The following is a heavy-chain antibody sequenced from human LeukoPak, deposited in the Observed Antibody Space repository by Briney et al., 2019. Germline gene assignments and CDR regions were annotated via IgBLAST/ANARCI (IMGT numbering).Heavy chain of an antibody. D-gene: IGHD6-13*01. V-gene: IGHV4-34*01. CDR3: ARGTRLRTYSCSLYYFQH. CDR1: GGSFSGYY. J-gene: IGHJ1*01. CDR2: INHSGST. Sequence: SSETLSLTCAVYGGSFSGYYWSWIRQTPGKGLEWIGEINHSGSTNYNPSLKSRVTISVDTSKNQFSLKLSSVTAADTAVYYCARGTRLRTYSCSLYYFQHWGQGTLVTVSS.